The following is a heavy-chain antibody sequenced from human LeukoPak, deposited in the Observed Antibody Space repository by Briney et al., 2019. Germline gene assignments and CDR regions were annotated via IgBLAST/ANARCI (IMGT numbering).Heavy chain of an antibody. CDR2: ISAHNGNT. V-gene: IGHV1-18*01. D-gene: IGHD3-22*01. CDR3: ARGGYYYDSSGFDRYFDY. Sequence: ASVKISCKASGYTFTSYGISWVRQAPGQGLEWMGWISAHNGNTNYAQKLQGRVTMTTDTSTSTAYMELRSLRSDDTAVYYCARGGYYYDSSGFDRYFDYWGQGTLVTVSS. J-gene: IGHJ4*02. CDR1: GYTFTSYG.